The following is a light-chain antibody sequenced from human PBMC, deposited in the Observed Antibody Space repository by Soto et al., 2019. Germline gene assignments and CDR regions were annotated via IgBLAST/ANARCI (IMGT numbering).Light chain of an antibody. V-gene: IGKV1-39*01. CDR1: QSVSSY. CDR2: TTS. Sequence: DIPMTQSASSLYASVGDRVTIPCRASQSVSSYVNWYQHKPGKAPKLLIFTTSSLASGVPSRFSGSGSGTDFTLTISSLHPEDFATYYCQQTSIIPWTFGQGTTVEF. J-gene: IGKJ1*01. CDR3: QQTSIIPWT.